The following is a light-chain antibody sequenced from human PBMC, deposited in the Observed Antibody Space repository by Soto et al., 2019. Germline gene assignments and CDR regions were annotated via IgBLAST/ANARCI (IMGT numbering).Light chain of an antibody. J-gene: IGKJ4*01. CDR1: QSISSA. Sequence: DIEMTQSAASLSASIGDRVTITWGASQSISSALNWYQHKPGKAPKLLIYAASSLHSGVPSRFSGSGSGTDFTLTISSLQTEDSATSSCQQTYRTPLTFGGGTQVDIK. CDR2: AAS. V-gene: IGKV1-39*01. CDR3: QQTYRTPLT.